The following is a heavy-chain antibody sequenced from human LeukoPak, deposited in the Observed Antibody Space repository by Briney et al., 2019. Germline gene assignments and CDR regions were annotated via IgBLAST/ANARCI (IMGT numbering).Heavy chain of an antibody. CDR1: GYTLTELS. V-gene: IGHV1-24*01. Sequence: ASVKVSCKVSGYTLTELSMHWVRQAPGKGLEWMGGFDPEDGETIYAQKFQGRVTMTEDTSTGTAYMELSSLRSEDTAVYYCATQSREYCSSTSCASGWFDPWGQGTLVTVSS. CDR2: FDPEDGET. CDR3: ATQSREYCSSTSCASGWFDP. J-gene: IGHJ5*02. D-gene: IGHD2-2*01.